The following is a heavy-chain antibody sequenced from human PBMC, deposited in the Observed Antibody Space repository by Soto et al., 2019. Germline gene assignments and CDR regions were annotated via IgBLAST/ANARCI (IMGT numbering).Heavy chain of an antibody. J-gene: IGHJ4*02. D-gene: IGHD3-16*01. CDR1: GFTFTSYW. CDR2: IKQDGTSK. Sequence: EVQLVESGGGLVQPGGSLRLSCAASGFTFTSYWMSWVRQAPGKGLEWVANIKQDGTSKYYVDSVKGRFTVSRVNAKSAVYLQMDSLRDDDTAVYRCARLRFILMESDFDSWGQGTLVTVSS. V-gene: IGHV3-7*05. CDR3: ARLRFILMESDFDS.